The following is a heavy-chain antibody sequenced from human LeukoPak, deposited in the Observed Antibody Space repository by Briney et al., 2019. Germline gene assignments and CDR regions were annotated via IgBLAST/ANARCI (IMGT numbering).Heavy chain of an antibody. D-gene: IGHD5-12*01. CDR2: IKQDGSEK. J-gene: IGHJ4*02. CDR1: GFTFSSYW. V-gene: IGHV3-7*01. Sequence: GGSLRLSCAASGFTFSSYWMSWVRQVPGKGLEWVANIKQDGSEKYYVDSVKGRFTISRDNAKNSLYLQMNSLRAEDTAVYYCARDQLSGYDYRPYYFDYWGQGTLVTVSS. CDR3: ARDQLSGYDYRPYYFDY.